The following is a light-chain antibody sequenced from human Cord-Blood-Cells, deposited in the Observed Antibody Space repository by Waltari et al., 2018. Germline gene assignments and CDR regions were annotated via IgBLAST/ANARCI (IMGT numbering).Light chain of an antibody. J-gene: IGKJ3*01. CDR3: QQYGSSLFT. CDR2: DAS. Sequence: EIVLPHSPATRSLSPGEIATLSCGASQSLSSSHLAWYPQKPGPAPRPLIYDASSRATGIPDRFSGSGSGTDFTLTIRRLEPEDFAVYYCQQYGSSLFTFGPGTKVDIK. V-gene: IGKV3D-20*01. CDR1: QSLSSSH.